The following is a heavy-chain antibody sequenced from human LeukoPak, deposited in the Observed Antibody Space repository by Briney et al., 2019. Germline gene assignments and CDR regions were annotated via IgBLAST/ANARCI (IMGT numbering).Heavy chain of an antibody. CDR3: ARELVTSSY. D-gene: IGHD4-23*01. CDR1: GFTFSSYI. Sequence: GGSLRLSCAASGFTFSSYIMNWVRRAPGKGLEWVSSISSSSSSIYYADSVQGRFTISRDNAKDSLYLQMNSLRAEDTAIYYCARELVTSSYWGQGTLVTVSS. V-gene: IGHV3-21*01. CDR2: ISSSSSSI. J-gene: IGHJ4*02.